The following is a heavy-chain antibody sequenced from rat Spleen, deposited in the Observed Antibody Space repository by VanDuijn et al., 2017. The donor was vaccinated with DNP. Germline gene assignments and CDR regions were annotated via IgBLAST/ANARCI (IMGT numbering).Heavy chain of an antibody. CDR2: ISYDSGDT. J-gene: IGHJ3*01. V-gene: IGHV5-20*01. CDR1: GFTFSDYY. CDR3: TTASTEGFAY. D-gene: IGHD1-11*01. Sequence: EVHLVESGGGLVEPGRSLRLSCAVSGFTFSDYYMAWVRQAPTKGLEWVASISYDSGDTYYRDSVKGRFTISRDNAISTLYLQMDSLRSEDTATYYCTTASTEGFAYWGQGTLVTVSS.